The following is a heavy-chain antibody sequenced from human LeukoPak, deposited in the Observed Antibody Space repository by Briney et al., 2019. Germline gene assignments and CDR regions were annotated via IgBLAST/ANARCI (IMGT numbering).Heavy chain of an antibody. CDR2: ISGSGGST. J-gene: IGHJ3*02. D-gene: IGHD3-10*02. Sequence: GGSLRLSCAASGFTFSSYGMSWVRQAPGKGREWGSAISGSGGSTYYADSVKGRFTISRDNSKNTLYLQMNSLRAEDTAVYSCAKFFTGEYVRAFDIWGQGTMVTVSS. V-gene: IGHV3-23*01. CDR3: AKFFTGEYVRAFDI. CDR1: GFTFSSYG.